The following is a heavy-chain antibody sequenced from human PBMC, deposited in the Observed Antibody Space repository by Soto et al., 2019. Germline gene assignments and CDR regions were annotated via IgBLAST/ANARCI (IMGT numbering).Heavy chain of an antibody. J-gene: IGHJ4*02. CDR3: AKDVDY. V-gene: IGHV3-23*01. Sequence: GGSLRLSCAASGFTLRNYAMSWVRQAPGKGLEWVSAISPSGGSTYYADSVKGRFTISRDISKNTLYLQMNSLRAEDTAVYYCAKDVDYWGLGTVVTVYS. CDR1: GFTLRNYA. CDR2: ISPSGGST.